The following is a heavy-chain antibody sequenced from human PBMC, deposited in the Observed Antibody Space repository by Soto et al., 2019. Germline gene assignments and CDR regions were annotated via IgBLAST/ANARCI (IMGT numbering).Heavy chain of an antibody. CDR3: AKVLYGSRWYFDY. CDR2: ISYDGSNK. D-gene: IGHD3-10*01. CDR1: GFTFSSYG. J-gene: IGHJ4*02. V-gene: IGHV3-30*18. Sequence: GGSLRLSCAASGFTFSSYGMHRVRQAPGKGLEWVAVISYDGSNKYYADSVKGRFTISRDNSKNTLYLQMNSLRAEDTAVYYCAKVLYGSRWYFDYWGQGTLVTVSS.